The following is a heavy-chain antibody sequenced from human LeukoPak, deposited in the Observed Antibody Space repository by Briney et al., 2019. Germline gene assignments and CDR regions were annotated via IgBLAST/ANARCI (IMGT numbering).Heavy chain of an antibody. CDR2: ISYDGSNK. D-gene: IGHD5-12*01. CDR3: AKGRWLQFLIDY. J-gene: IGHJ4*02. Sequence: PGGSLRLSCAASGFTFSSYGMHWVRQAPGKGLEWVAVISYDGSNKYYADSVKGRFTISRDNSKNTLYLQMNSLRAEDTAVYYCAKGRWLQFLIDYWGQGTLVTVSS. V-gene: IGHV3-30*18. CDR1: GFTFSSYG.